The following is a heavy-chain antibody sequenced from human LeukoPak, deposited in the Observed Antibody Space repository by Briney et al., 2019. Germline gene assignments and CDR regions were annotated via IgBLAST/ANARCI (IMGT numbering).Heavy chain of an antibody. Sequence: VASVKVSCKASGYTFTDYYMNWVRQAPGQGMEWMGWVNPNNGGTESAQKFRGRVTMTRDTSIRTVYMELSRLRSDDTAVYYCARTSRAVGFGDFDWFDPWGQGTLVTVSS. CDR2: VNPNNGGT. CDR1: GYTFTDYY. D-gene: IGHD3-10*01. V-gene: IGHV1-2*02. J-gene: IGHJ5*02. CDR3: ARTSRAVGFGDFDWFDP.